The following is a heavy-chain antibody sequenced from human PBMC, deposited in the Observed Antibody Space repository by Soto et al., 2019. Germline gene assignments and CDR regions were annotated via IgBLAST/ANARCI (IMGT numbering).Heavy chain of an antibody. Sequence: GGSLRLSCAASGFTFDDYAMHWVRQAPGKGLEWVSGTSWNSGSIGYADSVKGRFTISRDNAKNSLYLQMNSLRAEDTALYYCAKDITAAGPSFYYGMDVWGQGTTVTVSS. V-gene: IGHV3-9*01. D-gene: IGHD6-13*01. CDR2: TSWNSGSI. J-gene: IGHJ6*02. CDR3: AKDITAAGPSFYYGMDV. CDR1: GFTFDDYA.